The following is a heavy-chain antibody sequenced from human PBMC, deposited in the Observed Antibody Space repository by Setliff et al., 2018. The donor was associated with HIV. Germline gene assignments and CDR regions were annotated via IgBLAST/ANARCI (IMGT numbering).Heavy chain of an antibody. J-gene: IGHJ2*01. Sequence: ASVKVSCKASGYTFRSYGISWVRQAPGQGLEWMGWISTYNGNTNYAQKVQGRVTMTTDTSTSTAYVELRSLRPDDTAVYYCARDGSKADYGDYQGYWYFDLWGRGTLVTVSS. CDR3: ARDGSKADYGDYQGYWYFDL. D-gene: IGHD4-17*01. CDR1: GYTFRSYG. V-gene: IGHV1-18*01. CDR2: ISTYNGNT.